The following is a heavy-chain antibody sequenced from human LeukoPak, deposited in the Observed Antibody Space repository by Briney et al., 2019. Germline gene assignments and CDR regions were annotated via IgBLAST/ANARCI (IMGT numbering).Heavy chain of an antibody. Sequence: GRSLRLSCAASGFTFSSYAMHWVRQAPGKGLEWVAVISYDGSNKYYADSVKGRFTISRDNSKNTLYLQMNSLRAEDTAVYYCARGGSVIAARSFDYWGQGTLVTVSS. CDR1: GFTFSSYA. CDR2: ISYDGSNK. CDR3: ARGGSVIAARSFDY. D-gene: IGHD6-6*01. J-gene: IGHJ4*02. V-gene: IGHV3-30-3*01.